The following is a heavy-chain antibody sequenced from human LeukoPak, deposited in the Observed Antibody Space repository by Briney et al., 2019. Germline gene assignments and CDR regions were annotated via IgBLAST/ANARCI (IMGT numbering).Heavy chain of an antibody. V-gene: IGHV3-33*01. CDR1: GFTFSKYG. CDR3: VRDYCSGGSCYENNWFDP. D-gene: IGHD2-15*01. CDR2: IWFDGSNR. J-gene: IGHJ5*02. Sequence: GSLRLSCTASGFTFSKYGMHWVRQAPGKGLEWVAVIWFDGSNRNLADSVKGRFTISRDNSKNTLYLQMNSLRVEDTAVYFCVRDYCSGGSCYENNWFDPWGQGTLVAVSS.